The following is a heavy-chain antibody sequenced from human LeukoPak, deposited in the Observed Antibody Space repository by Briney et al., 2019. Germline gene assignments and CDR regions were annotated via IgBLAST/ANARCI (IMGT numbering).Heavy chain of an antibody. D-gene: IGHD6-19*01. Sequence: SETLSLTCTVSGGSISSYYWSWIRQPAGKGLEWIGRIYTSGSTNYNPSLKSRVTMSVDTSKNQFSLKLSSVTAADTAVYYCARETDGQWLVPAPWDYWGQGTLVTVSS. CDR3: ARETDGQWLVPAPWDY. CDR1: GGSISSYY. V-gene: IGHV4-4*07. CDR2: IYTSGST. J-gene: IGHJ4*02.